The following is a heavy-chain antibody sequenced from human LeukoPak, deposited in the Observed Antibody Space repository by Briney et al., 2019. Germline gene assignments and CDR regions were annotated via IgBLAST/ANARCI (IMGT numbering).Heavy chain of an antibody. J-gene: IGHJ6*03. CDR2: INPNSGGT. D-gene: IGHD3-10*01. Sequence: GASVKVSCKASGYTFTGYYMHWVRQAPGQGLEWMGWINPNSGGTNYAQKFQGRVTMTRDTSISTAYMELSRLRSDDTAVYYCARDCYYGSGSHYYYYYMDVWGKGTTVTISS. CDR3: ARDCYYGSGSHYYYYYMDV. V-gene: IGHV1-2*02. CDR1: GYTFTGYY.